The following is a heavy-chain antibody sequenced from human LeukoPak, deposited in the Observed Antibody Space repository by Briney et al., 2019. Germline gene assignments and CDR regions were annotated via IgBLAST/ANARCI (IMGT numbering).Heavy chain of an antibody. CDR3: AKDISPYSSSWFDY. V-gene: IGHV3-43D*03. J-gene: IGHJ5*01. CDR1: GFTSDDYA. Sequence: GGSLRLSCAASGFTSDDYAMHWVRQAPGKGLEWGSLISWDGGSTYYADSVKGRFTISRDNSKNSLYLQMNSLRAEDTALYYCAKDISPYSSSWFDYWGQGTLVTVSS. CDR2: ISWDGGST. D-gene: IGHD6-13*01.